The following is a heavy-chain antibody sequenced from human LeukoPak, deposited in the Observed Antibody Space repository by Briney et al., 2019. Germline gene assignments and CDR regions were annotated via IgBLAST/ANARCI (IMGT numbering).Heavy chain of an antibody. CDR3: AKDVHRSSWYYYFDY. J-gene: IGHJ4*02. CDR1: GFTFSSYA. V-gene: IGHV3-23*01. D-gene: IGHD6-13*01. Sequence: GGSLRLSCAASGFTFSSYAISLVRQAPGKGLEWVSAISGSGGSTYYADSVKGRFTISRDNSKNTLYLQMNSLRAEDTAVYYCAKDVHRSSWYYYFDYWGQGTLVTVSS. CDR2: ISGSGGST.